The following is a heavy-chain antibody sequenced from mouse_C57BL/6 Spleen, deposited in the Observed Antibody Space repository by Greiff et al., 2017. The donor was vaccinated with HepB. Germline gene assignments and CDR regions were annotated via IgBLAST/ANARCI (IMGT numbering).Heavy chain of an antibody. J-gene: IGHJ4*01. Sequence: EVQRVESGEGLVKPGGSLKLSCAASGFTFSSYAMSWVRQTPEKRLEWVAYISSGGDYIYYADTVKGRFTISRDNARNTLYLQMSSLKSEDTAMYYCTRDGYDEKDYAMDYWGQGTSVTVSS. CDR1: GFTFSSYA. CDR2: ISSGGDYI. V-gene: IGHV5-9-1*02. CDR3: TRDGYDEKDYAMDY. D-gene: IGHD2-2*01.